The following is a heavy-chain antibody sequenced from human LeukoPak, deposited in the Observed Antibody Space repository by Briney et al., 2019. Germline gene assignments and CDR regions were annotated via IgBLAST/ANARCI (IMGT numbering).Heavy chain of an antibody. J-gene: IGHJ4*02. V-gene: IGHV1-2*02. CDR1: GYTFTGYY. D-gene: IGHD1-26*01. Sequence: GASVKVSCKASGYTFTGYYMRWVRQAPGQGLEWMGWINPNSGGTNYAQKFQGRVTMTRDTSISTAYMELSRLRSDDTAVYYCASRSGSYESAFDYWGQGTLVTVSS. CDR2: INPNSGGT. CDR3: ASRSGSYESAFDY.